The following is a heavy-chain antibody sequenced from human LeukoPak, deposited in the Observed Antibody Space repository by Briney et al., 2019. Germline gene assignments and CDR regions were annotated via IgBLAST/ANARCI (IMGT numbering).Heavy chain of an antibody. CDR2: IYTSGST. CDR1: GGSIRSYY. V-gene: IGHV4-4*07. J-gene: IGHJ2*01. D-gene: IGHD2-2*01. CDR3: ARDALYCSSTSCYRYWYFDL. Sequence: SETLSLTCTVSGGSIRSYYWNWVRRPAGKGLEWIGRIYTSGSTNYNPSLKSRVTMSVDTSKNEFSLKLSSVTAADTAVYYCARDALYCSSTSCYRYWYFDLWGRGTLVTVSS.